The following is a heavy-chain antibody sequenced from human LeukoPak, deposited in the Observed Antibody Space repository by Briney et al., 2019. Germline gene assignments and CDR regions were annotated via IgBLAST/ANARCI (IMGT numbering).Heavy chain of an antibody. D-gene: IGHD2-2*01. V-gene: IGHV3-7*01. CDR3: ARVSLSNSRDY. CDR2: IKQDGSEK. J-gene: IGHJ4*02. Sequence: GGSLRLSCAASGFSFSSYWMSWVRQAPGKGLEWVATIKQDGSEKYFVDSVKGRFTISRDNAKNSLYLQMNSLRAEDTAVYYCARVSLSNSRDYWGQGTPVTVSS. CDR1: GFSFSSYW.